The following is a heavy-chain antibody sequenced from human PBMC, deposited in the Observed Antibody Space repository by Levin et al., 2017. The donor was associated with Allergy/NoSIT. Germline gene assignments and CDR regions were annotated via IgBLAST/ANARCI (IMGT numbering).Heavy chain of an antibody. CDR3: ARGRYCSNTSCYRNYYFDY. V-gene: IGHV3-13*01. CDR2: IGNAGDT. Sequence: PGGSLRLSCAASGFTFSRYDMHWVRQATGKGLEWVSAIGNAGDTYYPDSVKGRFTISREDAKDSLYLQMNSLRAGDTAVYYCARGRYCSNTSCYRNYYFDYWGQGTLVTVSS. D-gene: IGHD2-2*01. CDR1: GFTFSRYD. J-gene: IGHJ4*02.